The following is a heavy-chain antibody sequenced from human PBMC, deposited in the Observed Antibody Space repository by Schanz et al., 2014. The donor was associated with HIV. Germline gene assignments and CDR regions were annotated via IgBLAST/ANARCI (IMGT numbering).Heavy chain of an antibody. CDR1: GFSFSDFA. Sequence: EALLLESGGGLVQPGGSLRLSCAASGFSFSDFALHWVRQAPGRGLEWVSSISESGGRTYYADSVKGRFTISRDNSRNALYLHMNSLRADDTAIYYCVKAYSSGFSGAGSWGQGALVTVSS. V-gene: IGHV3-23*01. D-gene: IGHD5-18*01. CDR2: ISESGGRT. CDR3: VKAYSSGFSGAGS. J-gene: IGHJ5*02.